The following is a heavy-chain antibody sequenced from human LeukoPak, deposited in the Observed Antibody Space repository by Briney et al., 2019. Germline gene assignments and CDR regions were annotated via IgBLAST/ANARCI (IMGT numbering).Heavy chain of an antibody. CDR3: ARDPVQWLVPIHGTTYTLNWFDP. CDR1: GYTFTGYY. J-gene: IGHJ5*02. CDR2: INPNSGST. Sequence: ASVKVSCKASGYTFTGYYMHWVRQAPGQGLEWMGWINPNSGSTNYAQKFQGRVTMTRDTSISTAYMELSRLRSDDTAVYYCARDPVQWLVPIHGTTYTLNWFDPWGQGTLVTVSS. D-gene: IGHD6-19*01. V-gene: IGHV1-2*02.